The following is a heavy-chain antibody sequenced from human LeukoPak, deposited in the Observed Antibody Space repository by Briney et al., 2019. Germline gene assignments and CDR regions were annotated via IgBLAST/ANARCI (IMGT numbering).Heavy chain of an antibody. CDR2: ISGSGGST. CDR1: GFTFSSYA. J-gene: IGHJ4*02. D-gene: IGHD5-12*01. CDR3: AKVAPAVGPYIALPYDY. Sequence: PGGSLRLSCAASGFTFSSYAMSWVGQAPGKGLDGVSAISGSGGSTYYAASVKGRFTISRDNSKNTLYLQMNSLRADDTAVYYCAKVAPAVGPYIALPYDYWGQGTLVTVSS. V-gene: IGHV3-23*01.